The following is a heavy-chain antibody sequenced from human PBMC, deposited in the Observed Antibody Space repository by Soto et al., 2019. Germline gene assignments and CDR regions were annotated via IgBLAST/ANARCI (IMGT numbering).Heavy chain of an antibody. Sequence: GGSLRLSCAASGFTFSDYSMNWVRQAPGRGLEWVSYISSSSFTIHYADSVEGRFAISRDNAKNSLYLQMNSLRAEDTAVYYCAIDYNGFWRGHFDYWGQGSLVP. CDR3: AIDYNGFWRGHFDY. D-gene: IGHD3-3*01. CDR2: ISSSSFTI. V-gene: IGHV3-48*01. J-gene: IGHJ4*02. CDR1: GFTFSDYS.